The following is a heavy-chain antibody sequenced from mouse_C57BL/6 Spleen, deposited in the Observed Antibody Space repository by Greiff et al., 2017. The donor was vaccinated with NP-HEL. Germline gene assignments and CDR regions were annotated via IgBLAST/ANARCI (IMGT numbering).Heavy chain of an antibody. Sequence: VQLKESGAELVKPGASVKLSCTASGFNIKDYYMHWVKQRTEQGLEWIGRIDPEDGETKYAPKFQGKATITADTSSNTAYLQLSGLTSEDTAVYYCAPPPSEAWFAYWGQGTLVTVSA. J-gene: IGHJ3*01. CDR1: GFNIKDYY. V-gene: IGHV14-2*01. CDR2: IDPEDGET. CDR3: APPPSEAWFAY.